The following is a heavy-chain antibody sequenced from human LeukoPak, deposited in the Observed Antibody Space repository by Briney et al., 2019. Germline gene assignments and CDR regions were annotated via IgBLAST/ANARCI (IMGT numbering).Heavy chain of an antibody. CDR3: AGTITYYDFWSGYYGMDV. CDR1: GGTFSSYA. CDR2: VIPIFGTA. J-gene: IGHJ6*02. Sequence: SVKVSCKASGGTFSSYAISWVRQAPGQGLEWMGGVIPIFGTANYTQKFQGRVTITADESTSAAYMELSSLRSEDTAVYYCAGTITYYDFWSGYYGMDVWGQGTTVTVSS. D-gene: IGHD3-3*01. V-gene: IGHV1-69*01.